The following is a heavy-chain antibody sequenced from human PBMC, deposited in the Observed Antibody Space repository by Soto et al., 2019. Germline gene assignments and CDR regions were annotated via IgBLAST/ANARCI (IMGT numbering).Heavy chain of an antibody. J-gene: IGHJ3*02. CDR2: IYPGDSDT. V-gene: IGHV5-51*01. CDR3: ARYFYDSSGYLDAFDI. CDR1: GYSFTSYW. D-gene: IGHD3-22*01. Sequence: GESLKISCKGSGYSFTSYWIGWVRQMPRKGLEWMGIIYPGDSDTRYSPSFQGQVTISADKSITTAYLQWSSLKAADTAMYYCARYFYDSSGYLDAFDIWGQGTMVTVSS.